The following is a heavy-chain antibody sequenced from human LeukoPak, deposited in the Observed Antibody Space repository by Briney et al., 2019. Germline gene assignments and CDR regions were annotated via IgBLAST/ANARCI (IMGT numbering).Heavy chain of an antibody. CDR2: IYASGSS. CDR1: GYSISTGYY. CDR3: ARDSLESGFYDDFGYRAPCDY. J-gene: IGHJ4*02. D-gene: IGHD3/OR15-3a*01. V-gene: IGHV4-38-2*02. Sequence: SETLSLTCAVSGYSISTGYYWAWIRQSPGRGLEWIGSIYASGSSYYNPSLKRRVTISVATAKNQFSLKLRSVTAADTAVYYCARDSLESGFYDDFGYRAPCDYWGQGTLVTVSS.